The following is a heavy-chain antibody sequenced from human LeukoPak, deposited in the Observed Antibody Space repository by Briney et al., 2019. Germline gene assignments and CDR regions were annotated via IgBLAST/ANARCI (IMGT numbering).Heavy chain of an antibody. D-gene: IGHD3-10*01. CDR1: GFTFDDYA. J-gene: IGHJ3*02. CDR3: AKVHAVRGAHDAFDI. Sequence: GGSLRLSCAASGFTFDDYAMHWVRQAPGKGLEWVSGISWNSGSIGYADSVKGRFTISRDNAKDSLYLQMNSLRAEDTALYYCAKVHAVRGAHDAFDIWGQGTMVTVSS. V-gene: IGHV3-9*01. CDR2: ISWNSGSI.